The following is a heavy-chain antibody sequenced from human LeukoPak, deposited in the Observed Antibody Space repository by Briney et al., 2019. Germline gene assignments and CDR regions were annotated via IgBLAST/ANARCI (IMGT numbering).Heavy chain of an antibody. J-gene: IGHJ4*02. Sequence: ASVKVSCKTSGYTFTAYYMHWVRQAPGQGLEWMGWIKLINPNSDDIHYAQKFRGRVTMTRDTSISTAYVELSSLRADDTAVYYCARGGYSSSLYDYWGQGTLVTVSS. V-gene: IGHV1-2*02. CDR3: ARGGYSSSLYDY. CDR2: IKLINPNSDDI. CDR1: GYTFTAYY. D-gene: IGHD6-13*01.